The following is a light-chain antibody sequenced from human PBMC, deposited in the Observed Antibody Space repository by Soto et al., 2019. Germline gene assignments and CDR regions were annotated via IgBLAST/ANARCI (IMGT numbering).Light chain of an antibody. J-gene: IGLJ1*01. V-gene: IGLV1-44*01. Sequence: QSVLTQPPSASGTPGQRATISCSGSSSNIGSSTVNWYQQLPGTAPKLLIYSNNQRPSGVPDRFSGSKSGTSASLAISGLQSEDDADYYCAAWDDSLNGYVFGTGTKLTVL. CDR3: AAWDDSLNGYV. CDR2: SNN. CDR1: SSNIGSST.